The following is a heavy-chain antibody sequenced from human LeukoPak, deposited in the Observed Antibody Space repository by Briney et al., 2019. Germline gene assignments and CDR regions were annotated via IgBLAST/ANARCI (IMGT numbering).Heavy chain of an antibody. CDR3: ARVRFYGSSGHDLPDY. J-gene: IGHJ4*02. D-gene: IGHD3-22*01. CDR2: ISYDGSNK. V-gene: IGHV3-30-3*01. Sequence: GRSLRLSCAASGFTFSSYAMHWVRQAPGKGLEWVAVISYDGSNKYYAESVKGRFTISRDNSKNTLFLQLNSLRAEDMALYYCARVRFYGSSGHDLPDYWGQGTLVTVSS. CDR1: GFTFSSYA.